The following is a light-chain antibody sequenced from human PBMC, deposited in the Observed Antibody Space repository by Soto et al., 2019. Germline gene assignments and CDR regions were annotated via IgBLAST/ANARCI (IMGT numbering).Light chain of an antibody. CDR1: QTFTTSS. V-gene: IGKV3-20*01. Sequence: ESVWTQSPGTLSLSQGERATLSCRASQTFTTSSLAWYQQKPGQAPRLLISGASNRATGIPDRFSGSGSGTDFTLTISRLEPEDFAVYYCHQYGSSPSTFGQGTKVDIK. CDR3: HQYGSSPST. J-gene: IGKJ1*01. CDR2: GAS.